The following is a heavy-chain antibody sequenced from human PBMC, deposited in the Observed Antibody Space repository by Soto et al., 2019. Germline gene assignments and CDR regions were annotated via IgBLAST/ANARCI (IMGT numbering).Heavy chain of an antibody. CDR2: IKSKFDGGRI. CDR1: GFTFSGAW. J-gene: IGHJ4*02. CDR3: TTSVTGTPRAIDY. D-gene: IGHD1-7*01. V-gene: IGHV3-15*01. Sequence: EEHLVESGGGPVKPGGSLRLSCAASGFTFSGAWMRWVRQVPGKGLEWVGRIKSKFDGGRIDYAASVKGRFSISRDDSANTLFLQMNSLKTEDTAVYFCTTSVTGTPRAIDYWGQGTLVTVSS.